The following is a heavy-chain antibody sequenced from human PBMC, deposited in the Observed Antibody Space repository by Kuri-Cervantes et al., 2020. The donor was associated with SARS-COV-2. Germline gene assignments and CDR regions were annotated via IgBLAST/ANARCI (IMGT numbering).Heavy chain of an antibody. CDR2: IKQDGNEK. V-gene: IGHV3-7*01. D-gene: IGHD1/OR15-1a*01. CDR1: GITFSSYW. J-gene: IGHJ6*02. Sequence: GESLKISCAGSGITFSSYWMNWVRQAPGKGLEWLANIKQDGNEKHYADSVKGRFTISRDNAKNSVYLQMNSLRAEDTAVYFCSRDGKTTAVWNYDYYGLDVWGQGTTVTVSS. CDR3: SRDGKTTAVWNYDYYGLDV.